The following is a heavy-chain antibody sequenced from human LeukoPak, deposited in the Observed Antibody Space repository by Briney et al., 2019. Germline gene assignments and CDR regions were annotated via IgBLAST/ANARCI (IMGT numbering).Heavy chain of an antibody. J-gene: IGHJ4*02. CDR2: INHSGST. CDR3: ARIEAGRYDFWSGYSLDY. D-gene: IGHD3-3*01. V-gene: IGHV4-34*01. CDR1: GGSFSGYY. Sequence: SETLSLTCAVYGGSFSGYYWSWIRQPPGKGLEWIGEINHSGSTNYNPSLKSRVTISVDTSKNQFSLKLSSATAADTAVYYCARIEAGRYDFWSGYSLDYWGQGTLVTVSS.